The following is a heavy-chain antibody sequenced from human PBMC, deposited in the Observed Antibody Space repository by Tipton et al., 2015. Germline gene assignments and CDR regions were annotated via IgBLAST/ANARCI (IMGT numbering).Heavy chain of an antibody. CDR2: IAPNGYS. D-gene: IGHD3-3*01. CDR1: GEAITSSGW. Sequence: TLSLTCAVSGEAITSSGWWSWVRQTPGKGLQWIGEIAPNGYSNYNPSLKTRVTISIDKSKNQFSLKVTSVTAADTAMYYCATTRITLFENWFDSWGQGILVTVSS. J-gene: IGHJ5*01. CDR3: ATTRITLFENWFDS. V-gene: IGHV4-4*02.